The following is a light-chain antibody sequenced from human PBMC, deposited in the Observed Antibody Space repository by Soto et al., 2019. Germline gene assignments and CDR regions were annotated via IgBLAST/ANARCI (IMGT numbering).Light chain of an antibody. V-gene: IGKV3-20*01. CDR2: GAS. Sequence: EIVLTQSPGTLSLSPGERATLSCRASQSVSSSYLAWYQQKPGQAPRLLIYGASSRPTGIPDRFSGSGAGTDFTLTISILDPEDVAVYYCQQYGSSSTFGQGTRLENK. CDR1: QSVSSSY. CDR3: QQYGSSST. J-gene: IGKJ5*01.